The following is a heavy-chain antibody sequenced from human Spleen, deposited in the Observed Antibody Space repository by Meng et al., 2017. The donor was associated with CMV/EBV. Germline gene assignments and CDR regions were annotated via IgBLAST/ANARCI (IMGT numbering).Heavy chain of an antibody. CDR2: IYSAGSI. J-gene: IGHJ6*02. CDR1: FIVSSNY. CDR3: ARDHNYGILTNYYYGMDV. V-gene: IGHV3-53*05. Sequence: FIVSSNYMTWVRQAPGKGLDWVSVIYSAGSIYYADSVKGRFTISRDNSKNTLYLQMNSLRAEDTAVYYCARDHNYGILTNYYYGMDVWGQGTAVTVSS. D-gene: IGHD3-9*01.